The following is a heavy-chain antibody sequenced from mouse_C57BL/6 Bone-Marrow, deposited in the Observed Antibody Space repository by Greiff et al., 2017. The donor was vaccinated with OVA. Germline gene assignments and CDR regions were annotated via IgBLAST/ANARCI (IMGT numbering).Heavy chain of an antibody. CDR1: GYTFTSYW. J-gene: IGHJ3*01. Sequence: QVQLQQPGAELVRPGSSVKLSCKASGYTFTSYWMDWVKQRHGQGLEWIGNIYPSDSETHYNQKFKDKATLTVDKSSSTAYMQLSSLTSEDSAVYYCARAGYSNYYVAWFANWGQGTLVTVSA. CDR2: IYPSDSET. V-gene: IGHV1-61*01. D-gene: IGHD2-5*01. CDR3: ARAGYSNYYVAWFAN.